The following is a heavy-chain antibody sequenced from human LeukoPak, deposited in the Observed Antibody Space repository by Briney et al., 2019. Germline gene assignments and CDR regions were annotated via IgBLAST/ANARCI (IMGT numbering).Heavy chain of an antibody. Sequence: ASVKVSCKASGGTFSSYAISWVRQAPGQGLEWMGGIIPIFGTANYAQKFQGRVAITADESTSTAYMELSSLRSEDTAVYYCARAGLGRYSGYDVDYWGQGTLVTVSS. CDR1: GGTFSSYA. J-gene: IGHJ4*02. V-gene: IGHV1-69*13. CDR2: IIPIFGTA. D-gene: IGHD5-12*01. CDR3: ARAGLGRYSGYDVDY.